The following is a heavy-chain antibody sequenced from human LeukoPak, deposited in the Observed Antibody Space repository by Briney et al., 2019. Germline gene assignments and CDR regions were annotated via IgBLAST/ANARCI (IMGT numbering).Heavy chain of an antibody. D-gene: IGHD2-15*01. J-gene: IGHJ1*01. Sequence: AETLSLTCAVYGGPFRGYYWSWIRQPPGKGLEWIGEINHSGSTNYNPSLKSQVTISVDTSKNQFSLKLSSVTAADTAVYYCARTGGYCSGGSCYGEYFQHWGQGTLVTVSS. V-gene: IGHV4-34*01. CDR1: GGPFRGYY. CDR3: ARTGGYCSGGSCYGEYFQH. CDR2: INHSGST.